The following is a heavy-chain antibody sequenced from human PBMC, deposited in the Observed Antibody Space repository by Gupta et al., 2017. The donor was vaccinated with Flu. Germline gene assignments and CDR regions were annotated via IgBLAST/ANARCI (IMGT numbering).Heavy chain of an antibody. V-gene: IGHV2-70*01. CDR2: IDWDDDK. CDR3: ARGSGYSEVGYFQH. Sequence: RQPPGKALEWLALIDWDDDKYYSTSLKTRLTISKDTSKNQVVLTMTNMDPVDTATYYCARGSGYSEVGYFQHWGQGTLVTVSS. D-gene: IGHD3-22*01. J-gene: IGHJ1*01.